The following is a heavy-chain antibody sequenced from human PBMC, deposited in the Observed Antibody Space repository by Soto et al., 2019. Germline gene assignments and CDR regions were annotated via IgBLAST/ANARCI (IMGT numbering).Heavy chain of an antibody. CDR3: ARANSSTWYKLEYKWFDP. J-gene: IGHJ5*02. CDR1: GASINDYY. CDR2: MYYSETT. V-gene: IGHV4-59*01. D-gene: IGHD6-13*01. Sequence: LSLTCTVSGASINDYYWSWIRQTPGKGLEWVGFMYYSETTKYNPSLKGRVNMSLDTSKNQVSLHLKSVTAADTAVYYCARANSSTWYKLEYKWFDPWGQGTLVTLSS.